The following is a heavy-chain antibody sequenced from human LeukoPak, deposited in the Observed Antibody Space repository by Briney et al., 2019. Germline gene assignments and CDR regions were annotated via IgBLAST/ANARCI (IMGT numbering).Heavy chain of an antibody. CDR3: ARSPGLALNWYFDL. V-gene: IGHV1-69*05. CDR2: IIPIFGTA. CDR1: GGTFSSYA. J-gene: IGHJ2*01. D-gene: IGHD2-15*01. Sequence: SVKVSCKASGGTFSSYAISWVRQAPGQGLEWMGGIIPIFGTANYAQKFQGRVTITTDESTSTAYMELSSLRSEDTVVYYCARSPGLALNWYFDLWGRGTLVTVSS.